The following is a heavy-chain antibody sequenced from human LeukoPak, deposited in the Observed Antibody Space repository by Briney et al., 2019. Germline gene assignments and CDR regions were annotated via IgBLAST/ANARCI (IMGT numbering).Heavy chain of an antibody. J-gene: IGHJ4*02. V-gene: IGHV4-34*01. CDR3: ARAGYYDIFNS. CDR2: INHSGST. D-gene: IGHD3-9*01. CDR1: GGSFSGYY. Sequence: PPETLSLTCAVYGGSFSGYYWSWIRQPPGKGLEWIGEINHSGSTNYNPSLKSRVTISVDTSKNQFSLKLSSVTAADTAVYYCARAGYYDIFNSWGQGTLVTVSS.